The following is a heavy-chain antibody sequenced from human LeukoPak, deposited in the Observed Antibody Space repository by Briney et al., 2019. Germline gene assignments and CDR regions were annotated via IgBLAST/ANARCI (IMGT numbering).Heavy chain of an antibody. Sequence: ASVKVSCKASGYTFTGYYMHWVRQAPGQGLEWMGWINPNSGGTNYAQKFQGRVTMTRDTSISTAYMELSSLRSEDTAVYYCARVEINYYDSSGYLFDYWGQGTLVTVSS. D-gene: IGHD3-22*01. CDR3: ARVEINYYDSSGYLFDY. J-gene: IGHJ4*02. CDR2: INPNSGGT. V-gene: IGHV1-2*02. CDR1: GYTFTGYY.